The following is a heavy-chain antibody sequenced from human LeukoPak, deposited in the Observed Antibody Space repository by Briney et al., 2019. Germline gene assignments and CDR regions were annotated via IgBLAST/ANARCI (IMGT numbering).Heavy chain of an antibody. J-gene: IGHJ4*02. V-gene: IGHV4-39*01. CDR3: ARHVGGKQLAQFDY. CDR2: IYYSGST. D-gene: IGHD6-6*01. Sequence: SETLSLTCTVSGGSISSSSYYWGWIRQPPGKGLEWIGSIYYSGSTYYNPSLKSRVTISVDTSKNQFSLKLSSVTAADTAVFYCARHVGGKQLAQFDYWGQGTLVTVSS. CDR1: GGSISSSSYY.